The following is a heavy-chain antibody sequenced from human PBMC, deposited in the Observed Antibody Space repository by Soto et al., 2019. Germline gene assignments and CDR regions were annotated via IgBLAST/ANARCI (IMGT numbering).Heavy chain of an antibody. CDR1: GFTFSSYW. CDR2: INSDGSST. CDR3: ARNNGGFLEWFDY. V-gene: IGHV3-74*01. J-gene: IGHJ4*02. D-gene: IGHD3-3*01. Sequence: EVQLVESGGGLVQPGGSLRLSCAASGFTFSSYWMHWVRQAPGKGLVWVSRINSDGSSTSYADSVKGRFTISRDNAKNTLYLQINSLRAEDTAVYYCARNNGGFLEWFDYWGQGTLVTVSS.